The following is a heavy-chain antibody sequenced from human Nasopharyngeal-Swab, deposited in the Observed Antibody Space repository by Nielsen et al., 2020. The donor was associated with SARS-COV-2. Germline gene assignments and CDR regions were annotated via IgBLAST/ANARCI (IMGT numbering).Heavy chain of an antibody. CDR1: GSVFSGSA. D-gene: IGHD4/OR15-4a*01. CDR3: TTDYYFDY. CDR2: IGDKAHNYAT. Sequence: GESLKISCAASGSVFSGSAIHWVRQASGKGLEWVGRIGDKAHNYATTYAASVKGRFTISRDDSKNTAFLQMDSLNTEDTALYYCTTDYYFDYWGQGTLVTVSS. J-gene: IGHJ4*02. V-gene: IGHV3-73*01.